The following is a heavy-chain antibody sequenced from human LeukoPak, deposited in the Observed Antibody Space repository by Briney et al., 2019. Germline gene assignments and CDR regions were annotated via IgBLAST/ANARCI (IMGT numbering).Heavy chain of an antibody. Sequence: ASLKVSCNISGYTLTGFSMHWVRQAPGKGLEWMGGFNREDDEAIYAPHFQGRVTVTEDTSTDTAYMELSSLRSEDTPVYYCATLDSYYDNSGRPLVPDWGQGTLVTVSS. CDR3: ATLDSYYDNSGRPLVPD. CDR2: FNREDDEA. CDR1: GYTLTGFS. V-gene: IGHV1-24*01. D-gene: IGHD3-22*01. J-gene: IGHJ4*02.